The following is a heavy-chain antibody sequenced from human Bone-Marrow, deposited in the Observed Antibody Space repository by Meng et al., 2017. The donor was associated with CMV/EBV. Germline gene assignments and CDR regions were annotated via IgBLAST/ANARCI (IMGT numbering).Heavy chain of an antibody. CDR3: ARDSWSGGERYSSSEYYYYYGMDV. Sequence: GGSLRLSCAASGFTFSSYGMHWVRQAPGKGLEWVAFIRYDGSNKYYADSVKGRFTISRDNSKNTLYLQMNSLRAEDTAVYYCARDSWSGGERYSSSEYYYYYGMDVWGQGTTVTFSS. J-gene: IGHJ6*02. D-gene: IGHD6-13*01. CDR1: GFTFSSYG. CDR2: IRYDGSNK. V-gene: IGHV3-30*02.